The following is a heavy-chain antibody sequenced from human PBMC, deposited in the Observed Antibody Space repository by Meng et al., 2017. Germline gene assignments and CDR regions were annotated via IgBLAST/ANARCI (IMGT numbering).Heavy chain of an antibody. Sequence: GESLKISCAASGFTFSSYSMNWVRQAPGKGLEWVSSISSSSSYIYYADSVKGRFTISRDNAKNSLYLQMNSLRAKDTAVYYCARVALAESSSGDWGAFDIWGQGTMVTVSS. CDR2: ISSSSSYI. D-gene: IGHD6-13*01. CDR3: ARVALAESSSGDWGAFDI. V-gene: IGHV3-21*01. J-gene: IGHJ3*02. CDR1: GFTFSSYS.